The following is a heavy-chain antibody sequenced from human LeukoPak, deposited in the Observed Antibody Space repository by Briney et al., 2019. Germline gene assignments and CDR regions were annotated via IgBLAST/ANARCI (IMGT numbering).Heavy chain of an antibody. CDR1: GFTVSSNY. CDR3: ARKIYDSSGYHVYFDY. V-gene: IGHV3-53*01. Sequence: GGSLRLSCAASGFTVSSNYMSWVRQAPGKGLEWVSVIYSGGSTYYADSVKGRFTISRDNSKNTLYLQMNSLRAEDTAVYYCARKIYDSSGYHVYFDYWGRGTLVTVSS. CDR2: IYSGGST. D-gene: IGHD3-22*01. J-gene: IGHJ4*02.